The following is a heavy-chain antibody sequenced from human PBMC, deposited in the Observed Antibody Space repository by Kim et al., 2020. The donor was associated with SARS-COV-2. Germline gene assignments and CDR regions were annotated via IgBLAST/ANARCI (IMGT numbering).Heavy chain of an antibody. Sequence: SRVTISVDTSKNQFSLKLSSVTAADTAVYYCARGTTVTTLFYYYYGMDVWGQGTTVTVSS. V-gene: IGHV4-34*01. CDR3: ARGTTVTTLFYYYYGMDV. J-gene: IGHJ6*02. D-gene: IGHD4-17*01.